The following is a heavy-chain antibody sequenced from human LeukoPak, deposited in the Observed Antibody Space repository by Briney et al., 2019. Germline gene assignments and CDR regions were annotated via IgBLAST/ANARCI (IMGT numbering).Heavy chain of an antibody. J-gene: IGHJ4*02. V-gene: IGHV4-34*01. D-gene: IGHD3-16*02. Sequence: PSETLSLTCAVYGGSFSGYYWSWIRQPPGKGLEWIGEINHNGSTNYNPSLKSRVTISVDTSKNQFSLKLSSVTAADTAVYYCARGIDDYVWGSYRRYYFDYWGQGTLVTVSS. CDR1: GGSFSGYY. CDR2: INHNGST. CDR3: ARGIDDYVWGSYRRYYFDY.